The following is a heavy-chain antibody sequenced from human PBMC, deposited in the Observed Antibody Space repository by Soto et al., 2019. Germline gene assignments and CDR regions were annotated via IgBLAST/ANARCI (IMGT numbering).Heavy chain of an antibody. D-gene: IGHD6-19*01. J-gene: IGHJ4*02. CDR1: GFTFSYYQ. Sequence: GGSLRLSCAASGFTFSYYQMNWVRQAPGKGLEWISYISDSGGNIHYADSVKGRFTISRDNAKNSLYLQMNSLRAEDAAVYYCARESPARSGCFDFRGQGTLVTVSS. CDR3: ARESPARSGCFDF. CDR2: ISDSGGNI. V-gene: IGHV3-48*03.